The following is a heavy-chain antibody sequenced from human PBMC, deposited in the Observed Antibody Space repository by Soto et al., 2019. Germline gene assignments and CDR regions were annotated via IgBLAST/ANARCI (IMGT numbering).Heavy chain of an antibody. CDR1: GFPFSRYW. V-gene: IGHV3-74*01. CDR2: ITSDGRRT. CDR3: ARALNICSADFDY. J-gene: IGHJ4*02. Sequence: WGSLRLSCAASGFPFSRYWMHWVRQVPGKGLMWVSHITSDGRRTTYADSVKGRFTISRDNSKNTLYLQMNSLRTEDTVVYYSARALNICSADFDYWGQGSVVTVSS. D-gene: IGHD3-9*01.